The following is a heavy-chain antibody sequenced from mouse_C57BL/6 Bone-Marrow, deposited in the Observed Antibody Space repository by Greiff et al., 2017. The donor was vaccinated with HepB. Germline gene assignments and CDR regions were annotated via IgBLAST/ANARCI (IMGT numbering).Heavy chain of an antibody. V-gene: IGHV1-69*01. CDR1: GYTFTSYW. CDR2: IDPSDSYT. Sequence: QVQLQQPGAELVMPGASVKLSCKASGYTFTSYWMHWVKQRPGQGLEWIGVIDPSDSYTNYNQKFKGKSTLTVDKSSSTAYMQLSSLTSEDSAVYYCARVDYYSRRFYYAMDYWGQGTSVTVSS. J-gene: IGHJ4*01. CDR3: ARVDYYSRRFYYAMDY. D-gene: IGHD2-12*01.